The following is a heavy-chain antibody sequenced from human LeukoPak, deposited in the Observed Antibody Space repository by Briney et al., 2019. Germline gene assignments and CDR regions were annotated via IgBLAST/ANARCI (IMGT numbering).Heavy chain of an antibody. V-gene: IGHV5-51*01. J-gene: IGHJ4*02. CDR1: GYSFTSYW. D-gene: IGHD3-22*01. Sequence: GESLKISCKGSGYSFTSYWIGWVRQMPGKGLEWMGIIYPGDSDTRYSPSFQGQVTISADKSISTAYQQWSSLKASDTAMYYCARRSGYYDSSGYYPYDYWGQGTLVTVSS. CDR2: IYPGDSDT. CDR3: ARRSGYYDSSGYYPYDY.